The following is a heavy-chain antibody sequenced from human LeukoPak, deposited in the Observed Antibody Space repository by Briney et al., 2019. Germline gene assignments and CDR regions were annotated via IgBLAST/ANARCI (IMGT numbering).Heavy chain of an antibody. J-gene: IGHJ6*02. D-gene: IGHD6-6*01. Sequence: GGSLRLSCAASGFTFDDYTMHWVRQAPGKGLEWVSLISWDGGSTYYADSVKGRFTISRDNSKNSLYLQMNSLRTEDTALYYCVKSSSSQDGMDVWGQGTTVTVSS. V-gene: IGHV3-43*01. CDR1: GFTFDDYT. CDR2: ISWDGGST. CDR3: VKSSSSQDGMDV.